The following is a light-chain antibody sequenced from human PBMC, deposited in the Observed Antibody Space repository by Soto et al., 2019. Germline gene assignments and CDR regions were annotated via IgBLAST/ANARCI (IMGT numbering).Light chain of an antibody. CDR2: KAS. V-gene: IGKV1-5*03. CDR3: QQYNSYV. J-gene: IGKJ3*01. CDR1: QTIRSW. Sequence: DIQLTQSPSTLSGSVGDRVTITCRASQTIRSWLAWYQQKTGKAPKLLIYKASTLKSGIPTRSSGSGAGTEFTLTTSSLQPDDFATYYCQQYNSYVFGPGTKVDI.